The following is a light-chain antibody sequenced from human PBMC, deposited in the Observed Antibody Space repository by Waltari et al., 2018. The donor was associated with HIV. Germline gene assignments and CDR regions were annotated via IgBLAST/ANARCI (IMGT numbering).Light chain of an antibody. CDR3: CSHAGSSVV. CDR1: SSDGGSYTL. CDR2: EVS. Sequence: QSALTQPASVSGSPGQSITISCTGTSSDGGSYTLVSWYQQHPGKAPKLMIYEVSKRPSGVSNRFSGSKSGNTASLTISGLQAEDEADYYCCSHAGSSVVFGGGTKLTVL. V-gene: IGLV2-23*02. J-gene: IGLJ2*01.